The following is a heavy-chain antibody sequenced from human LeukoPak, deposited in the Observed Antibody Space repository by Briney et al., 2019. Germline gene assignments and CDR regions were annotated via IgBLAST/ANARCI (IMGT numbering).Heavy chain of an antibody. CDR1: GYTFSSYG. Sequence: PVGSLRLSCAASGYTFSSYGMHWVRQAPGKGLEWVAFIRYDGSNKYYADSVKGRFTISRDNSKNTLYLQMNSLRAEDTAVYYCAKYYYDSSGYRIADAFDIWGQGTMVTVSS. V-gene: IGHV3-30*02. CDR2: IRYDGSNK. CDR3: AKYYYDSSGYRIADAFDI. D-gene: IGHD3-22*01. J-gene: IGHJ3*02.